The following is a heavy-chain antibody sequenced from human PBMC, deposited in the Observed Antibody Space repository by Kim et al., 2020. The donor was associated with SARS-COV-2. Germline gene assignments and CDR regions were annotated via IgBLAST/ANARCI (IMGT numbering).Heavy chain of an antibody. J-gene: IGHJ4*02. D-gene: IGHD3-10*01. Sequence: PSLKSRVTISVDTSKNQFSLKLSSVNAADTAVYYCASTLVRGVIVTVIDNWGQGTLVTVSS. CDR3: ASTLVRGVIVTVIDN. V-gene: IGHV4-30-2*04.